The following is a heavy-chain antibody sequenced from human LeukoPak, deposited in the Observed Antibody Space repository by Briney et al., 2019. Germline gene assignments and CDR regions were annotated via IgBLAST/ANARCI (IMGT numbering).Heavy chain of an antibody. CDR3: ARSGPNCGGDCYSNWFDP. D-gene: IGHD2-21*02. CDR1: GGSISSTNW. Sequence: PSGTLSLTCAVSGGSISSTNWWNWVRQPPGKGLEWIGEIYHSGSTNYNPSLKSRVTISVDKSKNQFSLKLSSVTAADTAVYYCARSGPNCGGDCYSNWFDPWGQGTLVTVSS. J-gene: IGHJ5*02. CDR2: IYHSGST. V-gene: IGHV4-4*02.